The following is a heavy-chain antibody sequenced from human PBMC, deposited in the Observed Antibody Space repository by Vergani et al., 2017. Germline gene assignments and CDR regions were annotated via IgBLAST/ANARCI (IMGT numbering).Heavy chain of an antibody. V-gene: IGHV3-9*01. J-gene: IGHJ3*02. CDR2: ISWNSGSI. CDR1: GFTFDDYA. CDR3: AKDSAPSSGWYSPDDAFDI. D-gene: IGHD6-19*01. Sequence: EVQLVESGGGLVQPGRSLRLSCVASGFTFDDYAMHWVRQAPGKGLEWVSGISWNSGSIGYADSVKGRFTISRNNAKNSLYLKMNSLRAKDTSLYYCAKDSAPSSGWYSPDDAFDIWGQGTMVTVSS.